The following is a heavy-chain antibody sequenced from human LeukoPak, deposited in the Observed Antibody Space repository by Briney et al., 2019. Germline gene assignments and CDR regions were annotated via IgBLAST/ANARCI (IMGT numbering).Heavy chain of an antibody. Sequence: PGRSLRLSCAASGFSFSTYTMHWVRQAPGKGLEWVAVISNDASNKYYADSVKGRFTISRDNSKNTLYLQMNSLRAEDTAVYYCAKGLKYYYGSGSYYYFDYWGQGTLVTVSS. V-gene: IGHV3-30-3*01. CDR1: GFSFSTYT. CDR3: AKGLKYYYGSGSYYYFDY. J-gene: IGHJ4*02. D-gene: IGHD3-10*01. CDR2: ISNDASNK.